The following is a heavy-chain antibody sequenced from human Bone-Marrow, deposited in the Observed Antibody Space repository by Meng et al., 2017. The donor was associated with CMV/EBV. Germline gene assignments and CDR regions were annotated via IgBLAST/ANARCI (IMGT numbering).Heavy chain of an antibody. J-gene: IGHJ6*02. CDR3: ARGCLVVPAAMGAYSSQYYYGMDV. CDR2: VSAYNGNT. CDR1: GYTFTGYY. V-gene: IGHV1-18*04. D-gene: IGHD2-2*01. Sequence: ASVKVSCKASGYTFTGYYMHWVRQAPGQGLEWMGWVSAYNGNTNYAQKLQGRVTMTTDTSTSTAYMELRSLRSDDTAVYYCARGCLVVPAAMGAYSSQYYYGMDVWGQGTTVTVSS.